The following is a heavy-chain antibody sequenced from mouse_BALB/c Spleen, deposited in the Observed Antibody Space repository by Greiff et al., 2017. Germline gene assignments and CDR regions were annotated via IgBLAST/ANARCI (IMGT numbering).Heavy chain of an antibody. CDR3: ARASDSSGSAWFAY. Sequence: QVQLKESGPGLVAPSQSLSITCTVSGFSLTGYGVNWVRQPPGKGLEWLGMIWGDGSTDYNSALKSRLSISKDNSKSQVFLKMNSLQTDDTARYYCARASDSSGSAWFAYWGQGTLVTVSA. CDR1: GFSLTGYG. V-gene: IGHV2-6-7*01. J-gene: IGHJ3*01. CDR2: IWGDGST. D-gene: IGHD3-2*01.